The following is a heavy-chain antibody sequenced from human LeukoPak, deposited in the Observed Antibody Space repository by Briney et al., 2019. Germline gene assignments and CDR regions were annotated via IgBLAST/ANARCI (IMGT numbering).Heavy chain of an antibody. CDR3: ASGYSSGWWDAFDI. J-gene: IGHJ3*02. Sequence: GGSLRLSCAASRFTFSSYSMNWVRQAPGKGLEWVSSISSSSSYIYYADSVKGRFTISRDNAKNSLYLQMNSLRAEDTAVYYCASGYSSGWWDAFDIWGQGTMVTVSS. CDR2: ISSSSSYI. D-gene: IGHD6-19*01. CDR1: RFTFSSYS. V-gene: IGHV3-21*01.